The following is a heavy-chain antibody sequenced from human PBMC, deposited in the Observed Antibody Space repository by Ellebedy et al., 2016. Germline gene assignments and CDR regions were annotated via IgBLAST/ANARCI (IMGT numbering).Heavy chain of an antibody. Sequence: ASVKVSXXASGYTFTSYYMHWVRQAPGQGLEWMGWINPNSGGTNYAQKFQGRVTMTRDTSISTAYMELSRLRSDDTAVYYCARSVSSSWLWGAFDIWGQGTMVTVSS. V-gene: IGHV1-2*02. J-gene: IGHJ3*02. CDR1: GYTFTSYY. D-gene: IGHD6-13*01. CDR3: ARSVSSSWLWGAFDI. CDR2: INPNSGGT.